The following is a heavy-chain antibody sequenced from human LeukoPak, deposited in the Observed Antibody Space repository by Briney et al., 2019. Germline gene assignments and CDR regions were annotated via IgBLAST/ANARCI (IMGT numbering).Heavy chain of an antibody. J-gene: IGHJ4*02. D-gene: IGHD1-26*01. V-gene: IGHV1-2*02. CDR3: ARGGVGATYYFDY. Sequence: ASVKVSCKASGYTFTSYAMHWVRQAPGQRLEWMGWINPNSGGTNYAQKFQDRVTMTRDTSISTADMELSRLRSDDTAVYYCARGGVGATYYFDYWGQGTLVTVSS. CDR1: GYTFTSYA. CDR2: INPNSGGT.